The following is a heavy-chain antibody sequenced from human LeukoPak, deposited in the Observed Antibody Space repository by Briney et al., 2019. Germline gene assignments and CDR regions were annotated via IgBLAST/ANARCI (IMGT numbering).Heavy chain of an antibody. CDR1: GYTLTELF. J-gene: IGHJ3*02. D-gene: IGHD1-26*01. CDR3: AGEVEGGYDAFDI. CDR2: FDPEDGET. V-gene: IGHV1-24*01. Sequence: ASVKVSCKVSGYTLTELFMHWVRQAPGKGLEWMGGFDPEDGETIYAQKFRGRVTMTEDTSTDTAYMELTRRMSDDTAVYYCAGEVEGGYDAFDIWGQGTMVTVSS.